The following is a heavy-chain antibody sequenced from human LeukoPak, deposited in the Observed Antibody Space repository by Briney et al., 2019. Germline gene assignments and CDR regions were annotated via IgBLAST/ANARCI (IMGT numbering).Heavy chain of an antibody. Sequence: PGRSLRLSCAASGFTVSSYAMHWVRQTPGKGLAWVAFVRSDGSNKYYADSVEGRFTISRDNSKNTLYLQMNSLRAEDTAVYYCAKDRPGYSSSWSFDSWGQGTLVTVSS. J-gene: IGHJ4*02. CDR3: AKDRPGYSSSWSFDS. CDR2: VRSDGSNK. CDR1: GFTVSSYA. D-gene: IGHD6-13*01. V-gene: IGHV3-30*02.